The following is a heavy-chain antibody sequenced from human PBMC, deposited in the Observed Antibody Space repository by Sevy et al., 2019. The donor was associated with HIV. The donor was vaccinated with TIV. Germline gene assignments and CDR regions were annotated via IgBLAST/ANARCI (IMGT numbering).Heavy chain of an antibody. Sequence: SETLSLTCTVSRGFVRSGNQYWTWIRQPPGKGLDWIGYIHNTGSTNYNPSLKSRVTISRETSKNYFSLNLSSVTAADTAVYYCLVVVTDAAEYYEDWGQGTLVTVSS. CDR2: IHNTGST. CDR1: RGFVRSGNQY. J-gene: IGHJ4*02. CDR3: LVVVTDAAEYYED. D-gene: IGHD2-21*02. V-gene: IGHV4-61*03.